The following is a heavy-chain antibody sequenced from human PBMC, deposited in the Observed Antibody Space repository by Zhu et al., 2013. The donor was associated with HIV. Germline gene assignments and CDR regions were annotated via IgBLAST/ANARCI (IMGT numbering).Heavy chain of an antibody. Sequence: QVQLVQSGAEVKKPGASVKVSCKASGYTFTGYYMHWVRQAPGQGLEWMGWINPNSGGTNYAQKFQGWVTMTRDTSISTAYMELSRLRSDDTAVYYCARGGYYYDSSGYPNWFDPWGQGTLGHRLL. CDR3: ARGGYYYDSSGYPNWFDP. V-gene: IGHV1-2*04. J-gene: IGHJ5*02. CDR1: GYTFTGYY. CDR2: INPNSGGT. D-gene: IGHD3-22*01.